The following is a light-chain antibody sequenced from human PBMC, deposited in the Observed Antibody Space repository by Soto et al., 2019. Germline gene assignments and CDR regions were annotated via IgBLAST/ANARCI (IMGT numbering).Light chain of an antibody. CDR3: QQYGSSPVT. V-gene: IGKV3-20*01. CDR1: QSVSNNY. CDR2: GAS. Sequence: EIVLTQSPGTLSLSPGERATLSCSASQSVSNNYLAWYQQKPGQAPRLLIYGASSRATGIPDRFSGSGSATDFTLTISRLEPEDFAVYYCQQYGSSPVTFGQGTKVDIK. J-gene: IGKJ1*01.